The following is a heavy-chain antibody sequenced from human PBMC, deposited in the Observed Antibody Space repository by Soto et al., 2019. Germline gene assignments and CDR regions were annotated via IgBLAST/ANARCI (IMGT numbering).Heavy chain of an antibody. J-gene: IGHJ5*02. V-gene: IGHV4-61*01. CDR2: IYYSGST. Sequence: PSETLSLTCPVSGGSVSSGSHYWSWIRQPPGKGLEWIGYIYYSGSTNYNPSLKSRVTISADTSKNQFSLKLSSVTAADTAVYYCARDRWFDPWGQGTLVTVSS. CDR3: ARDRWFDP. CDR1: GGSVSSGSHY.